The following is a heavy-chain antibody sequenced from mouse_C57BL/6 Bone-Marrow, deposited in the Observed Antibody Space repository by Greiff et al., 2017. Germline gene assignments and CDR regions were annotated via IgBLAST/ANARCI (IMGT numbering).Heavy chain of an antibody. CDR1: GFNIKDDY. J-gene: IGHJ3*01. D-gene: IGHD2-3*01. V-gene: IGHV14-4*01. CDR2: IDPENGDT. CDR3: THGYYALWFAY. Sequence: VQLQQSGAELVRPGASVKLSCTASGFNIKDDYMHWVKQRPEQGLEWIGWIDPENGDTENASKFQGKATITADTASNTAYLQLSSLTSEDTAVYYCTHGYYALWFAYWGQGTLVTVSA.